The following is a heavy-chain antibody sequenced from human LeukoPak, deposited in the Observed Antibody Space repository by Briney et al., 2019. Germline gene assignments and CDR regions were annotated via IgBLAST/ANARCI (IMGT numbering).Heavy chain of an antibody. D-gene: IGHD6-13*01. V-gene: IGHV5-51*01. CDR3: ARQPGIAAGGY. CDR1: GYSFTSYW. J-gene: IGHJ4*02. CDR2: IYPGDSDT. Sequence: GESLKISCKVSGYSFTSYWIGWVCQMPGQGLELMGIIYPGDSDTRYRPSFQGQVTISADKPISTAHLQWSSLKATDTAMYYSARQPGIAAGGYWGQGTLVTVSS.